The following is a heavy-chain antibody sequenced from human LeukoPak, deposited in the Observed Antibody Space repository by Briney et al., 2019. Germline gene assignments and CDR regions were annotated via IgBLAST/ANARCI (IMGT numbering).Heavy chain of an antibody. CDR1: EFAFSTYY. J-gene: IGHJ4*02. CDR2: IRGESDYI. CDR3: VREHYDFFLDY. D-gene: IGHD3-3*01. Sequence: GGSLRLSCAASEFAFSTYYMHWVRQAPGKGLEWVSSIRGESDYIYYRDSVKGRFTISRDNAKNSLYLQMNRLRVEDTAVYFCVREHYDFFLDYWGQGTLVTVSS. V-gene: IGHV3-21*06.